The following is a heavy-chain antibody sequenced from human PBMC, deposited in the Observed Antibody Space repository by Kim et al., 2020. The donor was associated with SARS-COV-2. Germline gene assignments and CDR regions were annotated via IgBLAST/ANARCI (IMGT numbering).Heavy chain of an antibody. CDR2: INPNSGGT. V-gene: IGHV1-2*06. CDR1: GYTFTGYY. Sequence: ASVKVSCKASGYTFTGYYMHWVRQAPGQGLEWMGRINPNSGGTNYAQKFQGRVTMTRDTSISTAYMELSRLRSDDTAVYYCARAKQSITMIVVVRGKIFDYWGQGTLVTVSS. CDR3: ARAKQSITMIVVVRGKIFDY. J-gene: IGHJ4*02. D-gene: IGHD3-22*01.